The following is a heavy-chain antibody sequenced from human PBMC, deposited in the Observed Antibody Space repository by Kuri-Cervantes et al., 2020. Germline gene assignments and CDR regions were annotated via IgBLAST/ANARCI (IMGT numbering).Heavy chain of an antibody. J-gene: IGHJ6*02. V-gene: IGHV1-8*01. CDR2: MNSNSGNT. CDR3: AKGLLYCSSTSCYTVYYYYYGMDV. D-gene: IGHD2-2*02. CDR1: GYVFPSYY. Sequence: AAVKVSCQASGYVFPSYYINWVRQASAQGLEWMGWMNSNSGNTGYAQKFQGRVTMTRNTSISTAYMELSSLRSEDTAVYYCAKGLLYCSSTSCYTVYYYYYGMDVWGQGTTVTVSS.